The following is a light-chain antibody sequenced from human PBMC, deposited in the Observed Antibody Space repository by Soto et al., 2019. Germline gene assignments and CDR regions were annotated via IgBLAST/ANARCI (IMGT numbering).Light chain of an antibody. Sequence: DMQMTQSPSTRSASVMDIGTMACRASQGISSYLAWYQQKPGKAPKLLIYAASTLQSGVPLRSSGSGSGTSFTLTISSLQPEDFATYYCQQLISYPITFGQGTRLEIK. CDR2: AAS. CDR3: QQLISYPIT. V-gene: IGKV1-9*01. J-gene: IGKJ5*01. CDR1: QGISSY.